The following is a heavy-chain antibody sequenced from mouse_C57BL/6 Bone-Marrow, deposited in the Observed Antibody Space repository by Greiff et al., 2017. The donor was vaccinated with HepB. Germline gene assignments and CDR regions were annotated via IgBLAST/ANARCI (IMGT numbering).Heavy chain of an antibody. D-gene: IGHD1-3*01. CDR2: INPNNGGT. V-gene: IGHV1-26*01. Sequence: EVQLQQSGPELVKPGASVKISCKASGYTFTDYYMNWVKQSHGKSLEWIGDINPNNGGTSYNQKFKGKATLTVDKSSSTAYMGLRSLTSEDSAVYYCARSPQSSRSFDYWGQGTTLTVSS. CDR3: ARSPQSSRSFDY. J-gene: IGHJ2*01. CDR1: GYTFTDYY.